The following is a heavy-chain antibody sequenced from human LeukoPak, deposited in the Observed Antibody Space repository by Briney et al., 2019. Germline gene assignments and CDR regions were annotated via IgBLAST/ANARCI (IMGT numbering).Heavy chain of an antibody. V-gene: IGHV3-21*01. CDR2: ISSSSSYI. Sequence: GSLRLSCAATGFTFSSYIMNWLRQAPRQGLESTSNISSSSSYIYYADSVKGRFTISRDNAKNSLYLQMNSLRAEDTAVYYCAREAVAFYGSGSPLDYWGQGTLVTVSS. D-gene: IGHD3-10*01. CDR3: AREAVAFYGSGSPLDY. J-gene: IGHJ4*02. CDR1: GFTFSSYI.